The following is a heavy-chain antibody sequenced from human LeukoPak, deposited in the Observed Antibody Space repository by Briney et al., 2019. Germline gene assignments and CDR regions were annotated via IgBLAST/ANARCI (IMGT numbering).Heavy chain of an antibody. D-gene: IGHD7-27*01. Sequence: PGRSLRLSCAASGFTFSSYGMHWVRQAPGKGLEWVAVISYDGSNKYYADSVKGRFTISRDNSKNTLYLQMNSLRAEDTAVYYCAKLSLNRAGDDAFDIWGQGTMVTVSS. CDR2: ISYDGSNK. CDR3: AKLSLNRAGDDAFDI. J-gene: IGHJ3*02. V-gene: IGHV3-30*18. CDR1: GFTFSSYG.